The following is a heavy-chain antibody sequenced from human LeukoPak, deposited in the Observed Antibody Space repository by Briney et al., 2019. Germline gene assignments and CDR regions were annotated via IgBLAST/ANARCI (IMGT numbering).Heavy chain of an antibody. J-gene: IGHJ4*02. V-gene: IGHV3-33*01. CDR1: GFTFSSYA. CDR2: VWYDGSKT. D-gene: IGHD3-22*01. CDR3: ARGVDYYDSSGTIDY. Sequence: GGSLRLSCAASGFTFSSYARHWVRQAPGKGLEGVAVVWYDGSKTYSADSVKGRITISRDDSKNTLYLQMNSLRAEDTAVYYCARGVDYYDSSGTIDYWGQGTLVTVSS.